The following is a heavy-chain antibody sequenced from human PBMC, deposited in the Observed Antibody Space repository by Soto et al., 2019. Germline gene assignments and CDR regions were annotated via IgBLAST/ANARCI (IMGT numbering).Heavy chain of an antibody. CDR1: GGSISSYY. J-gene: IGHJ1*01. V-gene: IGHV4-59*08. CDR2: IYYSGST. Sequence: SETLSLTCTGSGGSISSYYWSGIRQPPGKGLEWIGYIYYSGSTNYNPSLKSRVTISVDTSKNQFSLKLSSVTAADTAVYSCARHHDSWGXGTLVTVS. D-gene: IGHD2-21*02. CDR3: ARHHDS.